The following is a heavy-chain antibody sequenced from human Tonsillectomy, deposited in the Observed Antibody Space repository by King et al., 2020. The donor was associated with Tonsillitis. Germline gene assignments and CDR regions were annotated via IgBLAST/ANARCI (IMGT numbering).Heavy chain of an antibody. CDR1: GDSISGGSISSYY. Sequence: VQLQESGPGLVKPSETLSLTCTVSGDSISGGSISSYYWSWIRQPPGKGLEWIGYIYYSGSTKYNPSLKSRLTISVDTSKNQFSLKLSSVTAAATAVYYWARGGGSSWTLRSSIDYWGQGTQVTVSS. J-gene: IGHJ4*02. V-gene: IGHV4-61*01. CDR2: IYYSGST. CDR3: ARGGGSSWTLRSSIDY. D-gene: IGHD6-13*01.